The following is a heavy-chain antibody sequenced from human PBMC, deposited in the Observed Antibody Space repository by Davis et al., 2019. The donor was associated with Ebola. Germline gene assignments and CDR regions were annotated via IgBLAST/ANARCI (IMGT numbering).Heavy chain of an antibody. D-gene: IGHD3-3*01. Sequence: TLSLTCTVSGGSISGYYWSWIRQPPGKALEWLALIYWDDDKRYSPSLKSRLTITKDTSKNQVVLTMTNMDPVDTATYYCAHNAFLEWSQFDPWGQGTLVTVSS. J-gene: IGHJ5*02. V-gene: IGHV2-5*02. CDR3: AHNAFLEWSQFDP. CDR2: IYWDDDK. CDR1: GGSISGYYWS.